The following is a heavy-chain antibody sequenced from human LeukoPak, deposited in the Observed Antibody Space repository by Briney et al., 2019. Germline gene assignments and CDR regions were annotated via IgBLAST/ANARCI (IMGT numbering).Heavy chain of an antibody. CDR3: ARDHLSGIRYFDWLPTLHAFDI. Sequence: GGSLRLSCAASGFTFSRYSMNWVRQAPGKGLEWVSYISSSSSTIYYADSVKGRFTISRDNAKNSLYLQMNSLRAEDTAVYYCARDHLSGIRYFDWLPTLHAFDIWGQGTMVTVSS. CDR1: GFTFSRYS. D-gene: IGHD3-9*01. CDR2: ISSSSSTI. J-gene: IGHJ3*02. V-gene: IGHV3-48*01.